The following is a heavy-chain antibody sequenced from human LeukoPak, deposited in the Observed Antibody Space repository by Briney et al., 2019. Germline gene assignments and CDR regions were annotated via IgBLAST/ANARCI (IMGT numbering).Heavy chain of an antibody. Sequence: GGSLRLSCATSGFSFSTYAMYWVRQAPGKGLEWVSTISGGVVTTYYADSVKGRFTISRDNSKNTVYLQVNSLRAEDTAVYYCAKEGKLGYCSSSKCYLDYWGRGTLVTVSS. J-gene: IGHJ4*02. V-gene: IGHV3-23*01. CDR1: GFSFSTYA. CDR3: AKEGKLGYCSSSKCYLDY. D-gene: IGHD2-2*01. CDR2: ISGGVVTT.